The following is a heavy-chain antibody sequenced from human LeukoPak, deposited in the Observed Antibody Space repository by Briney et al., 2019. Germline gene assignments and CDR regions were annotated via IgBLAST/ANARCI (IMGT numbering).Heavy chain of an antibody. V-gene: IGHV1-2*02. CDR2: INPNSGGT. Sequence: VASVKVSCKASGYTFTGYYMHWVRQAPGQGLEWMGWINPNSGGTNYAQKFQGRVTMTRDTSISTAYMELSRLRSDDTAVYYCARDQKSNSITFGGVIVKDYYYYMDVWGKGTTVTVSS. D-gene: IGHD3-16*02. CDR3: ARDQKSNSITFGGVIVKDYYYYMDV. J-gene: IGHJ6*03. CDR1: GYTFTGYY.